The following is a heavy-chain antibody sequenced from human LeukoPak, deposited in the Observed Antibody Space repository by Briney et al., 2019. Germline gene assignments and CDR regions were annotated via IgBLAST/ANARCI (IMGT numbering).Heavy chain of an antibody. J-gene: IGHJ4*02. D-gene: IGHD4-23*01. Sequence: PSETLSLTCTVSGGSISSSSYYWGWIRQPPGKGLEWIGSIYSSGSTYYNPSLKSRFSISVDTSKNQFSLEVISVTAADTAVYYCAREEAGGNDYYFDYWGQGTLVTVSS. V-gene: IGHV4-39*07. CDR3: AREEAGGNDYYFDY. CDR2: IYSSGST. CDR1: GGSISSSSYY.